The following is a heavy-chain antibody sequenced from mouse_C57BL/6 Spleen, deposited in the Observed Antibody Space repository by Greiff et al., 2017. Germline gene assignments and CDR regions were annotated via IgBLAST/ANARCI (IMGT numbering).Heavy chain of an antibody. V-gene: IGHV1-82*01. D-gene: IGHD1-1*01. CDR3: ARENYYGSSYGYYFDY. CDR1: GYAFSSSW. CDR2: IYPGDGDT. Sequence: QVQLQQSGPELVKPGASVKISCKASGYAFSSSWMNWVKQRPGKGLEWIGRIYPGDGDTNYNGKFKGKATLTADKSSSTAYMQLSSLTSEDSAVYFCARENYYGSSYGYYFDYWGQGTTLTVSS. J-gene: IGHJ2*01.